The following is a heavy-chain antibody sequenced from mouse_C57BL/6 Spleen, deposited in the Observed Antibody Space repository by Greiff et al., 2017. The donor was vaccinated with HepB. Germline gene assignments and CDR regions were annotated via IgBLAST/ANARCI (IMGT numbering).Heavy chain of an antibody. V-gene: IGHV5-4*01. CDR1: GFTFSSYA. CDR2: ISDGGSYT. CDR3: AREKRLRYDYDSYYFDY. J-gene: IGHJ2*01. Sequence: EVKLVESGGGLVKPGGSLKLSCAASGFTFSSYAMSWVRQTPEKRLEWVATISDGGSYTYYPDNVKGRFTISRDNAKNNLYLQMSHLKSEDTAMYYCAREKRLRYDYDSYYFDYWGQGTTLTVSS. D-gene: IGHD2-4*01.